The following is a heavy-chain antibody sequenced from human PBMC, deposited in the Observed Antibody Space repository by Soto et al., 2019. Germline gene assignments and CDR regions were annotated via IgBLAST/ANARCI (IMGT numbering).Heavy chain of an antibody. D-gene: IGHD5-12*01. CDR2: INSDGSTT. CDR1: GFTFSTYW. Sequence: EVQLVESGGGLVQPGGSLSLSCAASGFTFSTYWMHWVRQVPGKGLVWVARINSDGSTTSYADSVKGRFTIARDNAKHTLFLQMNSLRAEDTAVYYCAGGVATLRAWGQGTLVTVSS. CDR3: AGGVATLRA. J-gene: IGHJ5*02. V-gene: IGHV3-74*01.